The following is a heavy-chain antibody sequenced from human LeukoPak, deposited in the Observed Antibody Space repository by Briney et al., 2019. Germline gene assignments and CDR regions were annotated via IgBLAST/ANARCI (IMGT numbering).Heavy chain of an antibody. V-gene: IGHV4-59*01. CDR2: IYYSGST. D-gene: IGHD3-22*01. CDR3: ARVPYYYDSSGYPRDAFDI. J-gene: IGHJ3*02. Sequence: PSETLSLTCTVSGGSISSYYWSWIRQPPGKGLEWIGYIYYSGSTNYNPSLKSRVTISVDTSKNQFSLKLSSVTAADTAVYYCARVPYYYDSSGYPRDAFDIWGQGTMVTVSS. CDR1: GGSISSYY.